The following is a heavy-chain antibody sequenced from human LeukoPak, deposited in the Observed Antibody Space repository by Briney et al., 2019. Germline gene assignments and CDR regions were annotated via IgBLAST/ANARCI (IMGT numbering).Heavy chain of an antibody. D-gene: IGHD5-18*01. Sequence: SETLSLTCTVSGGSISSYYWSWIRQPPGKGLEWIGYIYYSGSTNYNPSLKSRVTISVDTSKNQFSLKLNSVTAADTAVYYCARQMDTAMVTGHYYYYMDVWGKGTTVTVSS. J-gene: IGHJ6*03. CDR1: GGSISSYY. CDR3: ARQMDTAMVTGHYYYYMDV. V-gene: IGHV4-59*08. CDR2: IYYSGST.